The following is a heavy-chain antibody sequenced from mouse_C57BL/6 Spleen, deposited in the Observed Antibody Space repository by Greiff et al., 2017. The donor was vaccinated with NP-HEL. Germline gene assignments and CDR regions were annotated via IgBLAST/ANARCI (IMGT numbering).Heavy chain of an antibody. CDR3: ASLFITTVVASIKDAMDY. V-gene: IGHV5-4*03. CDR2: ISDGGSYT. CDR1: GFTFSSYA. D-gene: IGHD1-1*01. Sequence: EVKLMESGGGLVKPGGSLKLSCAASGFTFSSYAMSWVRQTPEKRLEWVATISDGGSYTYYPDNVKGRFTISRDNAKNNLYLQMSHLKSEDTAMYYCASLFITTVVASIKDAMDYWGQGTSVTVSS. J-gene: IGHJ4*01.